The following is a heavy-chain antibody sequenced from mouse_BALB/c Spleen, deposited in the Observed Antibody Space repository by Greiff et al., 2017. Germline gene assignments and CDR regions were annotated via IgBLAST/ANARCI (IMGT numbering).Heavy chain of an antibody. CDR3: ARRDYRFMDY. Sequence: QVTLKVSGPGILQPSQTLSLTCSFSGFSLSTSGMGVSWIRQPSGKGLEWLAHIYWDDDKRYNPSLKSRLTISKDTSRNQVFLKITSVDTADTATYYCARRDYRFMDYWGQGTSVTVSS. J-gene: IGHJ4*01. D-gene: IGHD2-14*01. CDR2: IYWDDDK. CDR1: GFSLSTSGMG. V-gene: IGHV8-12*01.